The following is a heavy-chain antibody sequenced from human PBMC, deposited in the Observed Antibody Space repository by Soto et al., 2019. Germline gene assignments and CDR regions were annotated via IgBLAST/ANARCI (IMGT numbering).Heavy chain of an antibody. CDR3: VRQGSGILHGRAGV. CDR2: VYNTGGT. J-gene: IGHJ6*02. CDR1: SGPSSSHN. V-gene: IGHV4-59*08. D-gene: IGHD1-26*01. Sequence: QVQLQQSGPGLVKPSETLSLTCTVSSGPSSSHNWGWIRQSPGRGLEWIGYVYNTGGTSYNPSLRSRVTRSADTSANHTSLTLSAVPAAAPAIYYCVRQGSGILHGRAGVWGQGPTVSVSS.